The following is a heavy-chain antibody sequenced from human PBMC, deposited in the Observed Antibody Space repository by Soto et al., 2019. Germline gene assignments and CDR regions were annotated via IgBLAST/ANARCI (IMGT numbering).Heavy chain of an antibody. CDR3: ATSTDYDY. V-gene: IGHV4-30-2*03. J-gene: IGHJ4*02. CDR2: VYHSGST. D-gene: IGHD4-17*01. CDR1: GGSISSGGYS. Sequence: SETLSLTCAVSGGSISSGGYSWSWIRQPPGKGLEWIGYVYHSGSTYYNPSPKSRVTISVDTSKNQFSLKLSSVTAADTAVYYCATSTDYDYWGQGTLVTVSS.